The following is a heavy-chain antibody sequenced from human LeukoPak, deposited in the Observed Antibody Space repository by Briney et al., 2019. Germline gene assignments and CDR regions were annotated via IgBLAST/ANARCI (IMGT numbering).Heavy chain of an antibody. J-gene: IGHJ4*02. D-gene: IGHD2-21*01. CDR1: GGSISSGCYY. Sequence: SQTLSLTCTVSGGSISSGCYYWSWIRHPAGKGLEWIGRIYTSGSTNYNPSLQSRVTISVDTSKNQYSLKLSSVTAADTAVYYCAREYGGGFGYRGQGALVTVSS. V-gene: IGHV4-61*02. CDR2: IYTSGST. CDR3: AREYGGGFGY.